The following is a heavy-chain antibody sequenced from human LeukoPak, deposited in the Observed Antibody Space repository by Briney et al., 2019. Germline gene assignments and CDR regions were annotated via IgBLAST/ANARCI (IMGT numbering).Heavy chain of an antibody. Sequence: PSETLSLTCTVSGGSISSYYWSWIRQPPGKGLEWIGYIYYSGSTNYNPSLKSRVTISVDTSKNQFSLKLSSVTAADTAVYYCARSWGFGELVIWGQGTLVTVSS. CDR2: IYYSGST. V-gene: IGHV4-59*01. CDR1: GGSISSYY. CDR3: ARSWGFGELVI. J-gene: IGHJ4*02. D-gene: IGHD3-10*01.